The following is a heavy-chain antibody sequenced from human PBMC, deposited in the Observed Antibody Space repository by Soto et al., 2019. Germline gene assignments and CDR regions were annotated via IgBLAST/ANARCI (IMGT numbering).Heavy chain of an antibody. D-gene: IGHD1-26*01. J-gene: IGHJ4*02. CDR3: ARDGGRHSGGIDY. CDR2: IIPIFGTA. CDR1: GGTFSSYS. Sequence: QVQLVQSGAEVKKPGSSVKVSCKASGGTFSSYSINWVRQAPGQGLEWMGEIIPIFGTAHYAQKFQGRVTITADESTSTAYMELSSLRSEDTAVYYCARDGGRHSGGIDYWGQGPLVTVSS. V-gene: IGHV1-69*01.